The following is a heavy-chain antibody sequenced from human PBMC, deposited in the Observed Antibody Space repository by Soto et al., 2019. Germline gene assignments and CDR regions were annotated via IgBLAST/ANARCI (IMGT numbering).Heavy chain of an antibody. CDR1: GFTFSSYA. D-gene: IGHD4-17*01. Sequence: QVQLVESGGGVVQPGRSLRLSCAASGFTFSSYAMHWVRQAPGKGLEWVAVISYDGSNKYYADSVKGRFTISRDNSKNTLYLQMNSLRAEDTAVYYCARDHPDYGDDYWGQGTLVTVSS. CDR3: ARDHPDYGDDY. J-gene: IGHJ4*02. V-gene: IGHV3-30-3*01. CDR2: ISYDGSNK.